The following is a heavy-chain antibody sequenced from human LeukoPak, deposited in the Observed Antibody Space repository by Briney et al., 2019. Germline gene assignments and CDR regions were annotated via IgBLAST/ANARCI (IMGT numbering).Heavy chain of an antibody. CDR3: ASRSSTSRYYYYGMDV. D-gene: IGHD2-2*01. CDR1: GGSFSGYY. J-gene: IGHJ6*02. Sequence: PSETLSLTCAVYGGSFSGYYWSWIRQPPGKGLEWIGEINHSGSTNYNPSLKSRATISVDTSKNQFSLKLSSVTAADTAVYYCASRSSTSRYYYYGMDVWGQGTTVTVSS. V-gene: IGHV4-34*01. CDR2: INHSGST.